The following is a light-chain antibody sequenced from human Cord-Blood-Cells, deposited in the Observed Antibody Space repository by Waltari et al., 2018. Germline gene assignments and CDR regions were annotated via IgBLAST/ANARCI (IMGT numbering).Light chain of an antibody. CDR1: RSDVGGYNY. Sequence: QSALTQPASVSGSPGQSITISCTGTRSDVGGYNYVSWYQQHPGKAPKLMIYDVSNRPSRVSNRFSGSKSGNTASLTISGLQAEDEADYYCSSYTSSSTLVFGGVTKLTGL. J-gene: IGLJ2*01. CDR3: SSYTSSSTLV. V-gene: IGLV2-14*01. CDR2: DVS.